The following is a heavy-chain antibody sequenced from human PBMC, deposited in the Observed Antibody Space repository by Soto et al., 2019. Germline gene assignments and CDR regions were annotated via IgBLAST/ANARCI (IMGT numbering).Heavy chain of an antibody. D-gene: IGHD3-3*01. J-gene: IGHJ4*02. CDR3: ARHGHYDFWSGYYPKGHFDY. CDR2: IYYSGST. Sequence: SETLSLTCTVSGGSISSSSYYWGWIRQPPGKGLEWIGSIYYSGSTYYNPSLKIRVTISVDTSKNQFSLKLSSVTAADTAVYYCARHGHYDFWSGYYPKGHFDYWGQGTLVTVSS. CDR1: GGSISSSSYY. V-gene: IGHV4-39*01.